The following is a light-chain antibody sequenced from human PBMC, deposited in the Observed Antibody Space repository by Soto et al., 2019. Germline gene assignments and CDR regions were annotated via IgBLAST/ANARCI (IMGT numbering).Light chain of an antibody. J-gene: IGLJ1*01. CDR3: SSYTSSSTLGV. V-gene: IGLV2-14*01. Sequence: QSALTQPASVAGSPGQSITISCTGTSSDVGGYNYVSWYQQHPGKAPKLMIYEVSNRPSGASNRFSGSKSGNTASLTISGLPAEDAADYYCSSYTSSSTLGVFGTGTKVTVL. CDR1: SSDVGGYNY. CDR2: EVS.